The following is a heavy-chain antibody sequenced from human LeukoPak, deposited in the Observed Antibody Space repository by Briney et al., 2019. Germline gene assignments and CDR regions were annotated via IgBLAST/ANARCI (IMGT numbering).Heavy chain of an antibody. CDR1: GFTFSSYS. Sequence: GGSLRLSCVASGFTFSSYSMNWVRQAPGKGLEWVSSISSSSSYIYYADSVKGRFTISRDNAKNSLYLQINNLRAEDTAVYYCAKFGVWGSYRIDYWGRGTLVTVSS. CDR2: ISSSSSYI. V-gene: IGHV3-21*04. D-gene: IGHD3-16*02. J-gene: IGHJ4*02. CDR3: AKFGVWGSYRIDY.